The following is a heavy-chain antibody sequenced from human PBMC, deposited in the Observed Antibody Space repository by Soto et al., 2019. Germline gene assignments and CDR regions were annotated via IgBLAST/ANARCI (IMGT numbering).Heavy chain of an antibody. CDR1: GFTFSSYA. CDR2: ITGSADRT. CDR3: AQTTYSQHLA. V-gene: IGHV3-23*01. J-gene: IGHJ4*01. D-gene: IGHD6-13*01. Sequence: VQLLESGGGLVQPGGSLRLSCVASGFTFSSYAMSWVRQSPGKGLEWVSSITGSADRTWHTDSTEGRLTISSDNSNNILYLQINSLRAEDTAIYYCAQTTYSQHLAWGQGTLVAVSS.